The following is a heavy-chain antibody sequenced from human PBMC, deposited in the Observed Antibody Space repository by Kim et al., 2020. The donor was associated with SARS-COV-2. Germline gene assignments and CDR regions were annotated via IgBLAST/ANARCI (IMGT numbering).Heavy chain of an antibody. V-gene: IGHV4-59*08. CDR1: GGSISSYY. CDR2: IYYSGST. CDR3: ACHGVRGVIITPYFDY. D-gene: IGHD3-10*01. Sequence: SETLSLTCTVSGGSISSYYWSWIRQPPGKGLEWIGYIYYSGSTNYNPSLKSRVTISVDTSKNQFYLKLSSVTAAATAVYYCACHGVRGVIITPYFDYWGQGTLVTVSS. J-gene: IGHJ4*02.